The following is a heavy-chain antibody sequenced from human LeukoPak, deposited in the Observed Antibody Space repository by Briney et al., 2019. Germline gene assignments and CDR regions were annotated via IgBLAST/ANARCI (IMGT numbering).Heavy chain of an antibody. CDR2: ISYDGSNK. J-gene: IGHJ4*02. Sequence: PGRSLRLSCAASGFTFSSYGMHWVRQAPGKGLEWVAVISYDGSNKYYADSVKGRFTISRDNSKNTLYLQMNSLRAEDTAVYYCAKDLISGRIAAAGTFDYWGQGTLVTVSS. V-gene: IGHV3-30*18. D-gene: IGHD6-13*01. CDR3: AKDLISGRIAAAGTFDY. CDR1: GFTFSSYG.